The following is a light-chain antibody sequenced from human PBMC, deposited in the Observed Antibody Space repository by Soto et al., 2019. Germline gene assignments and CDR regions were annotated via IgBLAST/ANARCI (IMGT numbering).Light chain of an antibody. CDR3: QQFNSYPRT. V-gene: IGKV1-13*02. J-gene: IGKJ3*01. CDR2: DAS. Sequence: QLTQSPSSLSASVGDRVTITCRASQGISSALAWYQQKPGQAPKLLIYDASSLESGVPSRFSGSGSGTDFTLTISSLQPEDFATYYCQQFNSYPRTFGPGTKVDIK. CDR1: QGISSA.